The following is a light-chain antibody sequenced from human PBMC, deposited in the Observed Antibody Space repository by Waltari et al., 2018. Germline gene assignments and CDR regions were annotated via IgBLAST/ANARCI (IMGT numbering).Light chain of an antibody. J-gene: IGLJ3*02. CDR3: CSYVGSNTYWV. CDR2: DSN. V-gene: IGLV2-11*01. CDR1: SNDVGGYNY. Sequence: QSALTQPRPVSGSPGQSVTISCTGTSNDVGGYNYVSWYQQHPDKAPKLIIYDSNNRPSGVPDRFSGSKSGNPASLTISGLQAEDEADYYCCSYVGSNTYWVFGGGTKLTVL.